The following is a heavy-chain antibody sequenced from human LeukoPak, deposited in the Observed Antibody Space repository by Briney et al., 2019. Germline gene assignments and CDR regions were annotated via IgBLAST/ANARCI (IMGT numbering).Heavy chain of an antibody. D-gene: IGHD4-23*01. CDR3: ARDRPHGNDY. Sequence: GGSLRLSCAASGFTFSSYWMNWVRQAPGKGLVWVSRIASDGSSTTYADPVKGRFSISRDNAKNTLYLQMNSLRVEDTAVYYCARDRPHGNDYWGQGTLVTVSS. V-gene: IGHV3-74*01. J-gene: IGHJ4*02. CDR2: IASDGSST. CDR1: GFTFSSYW.